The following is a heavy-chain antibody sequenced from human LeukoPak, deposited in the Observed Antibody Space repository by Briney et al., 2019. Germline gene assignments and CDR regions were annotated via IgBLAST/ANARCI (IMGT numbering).Heavy chain of an antibody. CDR1: GGSISSGNYY. CDR3: ARDISRWNELDS. Sequence: PSETLSLTFTVSGGSISSGNYYWTWIRQPAGKGLEWIGRIYASGSTNYNPSLKSRVTISVDTSKNHFSLKLTSVTAADTAVYYCARDISRWNELDSWGQGTLVTVSS. V-gene: IGHV4-61*02. J-gene: IGHJ4*02. CDR2: IYASGST. D-gene: IGHD1-1*01.